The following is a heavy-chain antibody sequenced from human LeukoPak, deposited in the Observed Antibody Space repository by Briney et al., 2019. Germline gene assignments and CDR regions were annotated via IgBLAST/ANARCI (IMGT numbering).Heavy chain of an antibody. V-gene: IGHV4-59*12. CDR1: GSSISSYY. CDR3: ARAWVVTYFTLGSHNWFDP. CDR2: IYYSGST. D-gene: IGHD2-21*02. Sequence: SETLSLTCTVSGSSISSYYWSWIRQPPGKGLEWIGSIYYSGSTYYNPSLKSRVTISVDTAKNQFSLKLSSVTAADTAVYYCARAWVVTYFTLGSHNWFDPWGQGTLVTVSS. J-gene: IGHJ5*02.